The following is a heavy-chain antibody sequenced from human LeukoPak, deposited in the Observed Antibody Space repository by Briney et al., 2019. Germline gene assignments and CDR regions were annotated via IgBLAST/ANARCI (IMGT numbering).Heavy chain of an antibody. V-gene: IGHV3-30-3*02. D-gene: IGHD2-15*01. J-gene: IGHJ4*02. CDR1: GFTFSSYA. CDR2: ISYDGSNK. CDR3: AKQLGYCSDGSCYFPY. Sequence: GGSLRLSCAASGFTFSSYAMHWVRQAPGKGLEWVAVISYDGSNKYYADSVKGRFTISRDNSKNTLYLQMNSLRAEDTVVYYCAKQLGYCSDGSCYFPYWGQGTLVTVSS.